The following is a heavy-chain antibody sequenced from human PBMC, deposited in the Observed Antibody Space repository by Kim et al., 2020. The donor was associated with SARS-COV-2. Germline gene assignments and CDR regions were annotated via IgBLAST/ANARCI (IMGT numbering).Heavy chain of an antibody. J-gene: IGHJ4*02. Sequence: YAGSRKGRFNISRDNSKTTMYLQMNSLRAEDTAVYYCAKDLYYYDSSGGYWGQGTLVTVSS. V-gene: IGHV3-23*01. CDR3: AKDLYYYDSSGGY. D-gene: IGHD3-22*01.